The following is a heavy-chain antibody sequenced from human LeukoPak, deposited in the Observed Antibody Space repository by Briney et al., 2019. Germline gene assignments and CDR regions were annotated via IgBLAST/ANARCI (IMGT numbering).Heavy chain of an antibody. V-gene: IGHV4-31*02. J-gene: IGHJ4*02. D-gene: IGHD3-10*01. CDR3: ARTGSGRALDY. CDR1: GFTVSSNY. CDR2: IYYSGST. Sequence: LRLSCAASGFTVSSNYMSWVRQHPGKGLEWIGYIYYSGSTYYNPSLKSRVSISADTSKNQFSLKLSSLTAADTAVFYCARTGSGRALDYWGQGTLVTVSS.